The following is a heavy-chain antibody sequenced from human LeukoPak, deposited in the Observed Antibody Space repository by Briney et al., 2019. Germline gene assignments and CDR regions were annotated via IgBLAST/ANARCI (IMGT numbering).Heavy chain of an antibody. D-gene: IGHD6-13*01. CDR1: GFTFSTSW. CDR2: ISGDGSST. V-gene: IGHV3-74*01. J-gene: IGHJ4*02. CDR3: ARTPYVSSRLDS. Sequence: GGSLRLSCAASGFTFSTSWMHWVRQGPGKGLMWVSGISGDGSSTSYGDSVRGRFTISRDNAKNTLYLQMNSLSAEDTGVYFCARTPYVSSRLDSWGQGSLVIVSS.